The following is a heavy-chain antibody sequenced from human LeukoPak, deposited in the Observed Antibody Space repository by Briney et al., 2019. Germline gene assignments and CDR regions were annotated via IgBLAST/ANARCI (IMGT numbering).Heavy chain of an antibody. CDR3: ARDYGSDPYCYYGMDV. Sequence: ASVKVSCKASGYTFTSYGISWVRQAPGQGLEWMGWISAYNGNTNYAQKLQGRVTMTTDTSTSTAYMELRSLRSDDTAVYYCARDYGSDPYCYYGMDVWGQGTTVTVSS. V-gene: IGHV1-18*01. CDR1: GYTFTSYG. CDR2: ISAYNGNT. D-gene: IGHD3-10*01. J-gene: IGHJ6*02.